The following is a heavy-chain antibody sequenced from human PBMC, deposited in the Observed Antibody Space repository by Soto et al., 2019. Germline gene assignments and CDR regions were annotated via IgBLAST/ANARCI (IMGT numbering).Heavy chain of an antibody. V-gene: IGHV3-30*03. J-gene: IGHJ4*02. CDR1: GFAFSSYG. Sequence: VGSLRLSCAASGFAFSSYGMHWVRQAPGKGLEWVAVISYDGSIIYYADSVKGRFTISRDNSKNTLYLQMNSLRAEDTAVYYCARPGRDLWSGRYYFDFWGQGTLVTVSS. CDR3: ARPGRDLWSGRYYFDF. CDR2: ISYDGSII. D-gene: IGHD3-3*01.